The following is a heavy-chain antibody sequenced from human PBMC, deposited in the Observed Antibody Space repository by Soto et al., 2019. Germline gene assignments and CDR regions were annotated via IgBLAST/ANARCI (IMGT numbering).Heavy chain of an antibody. CDR3: GIAWVFSFMDV. Sequence: WGLQAPRQGLEWMGWISAYNGNTNYAQKLQGRVTMTTDTSTSTAYMELRSLRSDDTAVEDCGIAWVFSFMDVWRKRTTVIVSS. V-gene: IGHV1-18*01. D-gene: IGHD2-8*01. J-gene: IGHJ6*03. CDR2: ISAYNGNT.